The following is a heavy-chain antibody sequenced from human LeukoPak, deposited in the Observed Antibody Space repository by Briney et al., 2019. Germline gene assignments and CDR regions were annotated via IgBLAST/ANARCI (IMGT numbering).Heavy chain of an antibody. CDR2: INHSGST. V-gene: IGHV4-34*01. D-gene: IGHD6-13*01. CDR1: GGSFSGYY. CDR3: ARASSAAGSYNWFDP. J-gene: IGHJ5*02. Sequence: SETLSLTCAVYGGSFSGYYWSWIRQPPGKGLEWIGEINHSGSTNYNPSLKSRVTISVDTSKNQFSLKLSSVTAADTAVYYCARASSAAGSYNWFDPWGQGTLVTVSS.